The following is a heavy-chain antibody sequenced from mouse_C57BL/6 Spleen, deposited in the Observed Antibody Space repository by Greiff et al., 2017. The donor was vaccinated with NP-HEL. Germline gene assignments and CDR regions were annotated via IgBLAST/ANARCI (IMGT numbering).Heavy chain of an antibody. J-gene: IGHJ1*03. CDR3: AYYYGSSYWYFDV. V-gene: IGHV14-3*01. CDR2: IDPANGKT. Sequence: EVQLQQSVAELVRPGASVKLSCTASGFNIKNTYMHWVKQRPEQGLEWIGRIDPANGKTKYAPKFQGKATITADTSSNTAYLQLSSLTSEDTAIYYCAYYYGSSYWYFDVWGTGTTVTVSS. D-gene: IGHD1-1*01. CDR1: GFNIKNTY.